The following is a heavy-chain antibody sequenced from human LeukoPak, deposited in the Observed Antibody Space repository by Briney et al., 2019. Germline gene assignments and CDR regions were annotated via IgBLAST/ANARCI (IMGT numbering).Heavy chain of an antibody. CDR1: GYTFTSYG. CDR3: ARDLAYDSSGYYSRIAHNVDY. V-gene: IGHV1-18*01. Sequence: ASVTVSYTASGYTFTSYGISWVRQAPGQGLEWMGWISAYNGNTNYAQKLQGRVTMTTDTSTSTAYMELRSLRSDDTAVYYCARDLAYDSSGYYSRIAHNVDYWGQGTLVTVSS. D-gene: IGHD3-22*01. J-gene: IGHJ4*02. CDR2: ISAYNGNT.